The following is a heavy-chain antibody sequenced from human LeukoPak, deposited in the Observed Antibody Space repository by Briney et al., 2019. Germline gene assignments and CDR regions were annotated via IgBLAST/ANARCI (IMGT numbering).Heavy chain of an antibody. J-gene: IGHJ4*02. D-gene: IGHD3-10*01. CDR1: GGSISGYY. Sequence: SETLSLTCTVSGGSISGYYWSWIPQPPGKGLEWIGYIYNSGSTNYNPSLKSRVTISLDTSKNQFSLNLSSVTAADTAVYYCARRGYFDYWGQGTLVTVSS. CDR3: ARRGYFDY. V-gene: IGHV4-4*08. CDR2: IYNSGST.